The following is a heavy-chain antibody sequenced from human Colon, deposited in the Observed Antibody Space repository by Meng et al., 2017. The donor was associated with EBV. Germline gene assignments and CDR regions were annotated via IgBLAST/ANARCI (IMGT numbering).Heavy chain of an antibody. J-gene: IGHJ4*02. V-gene: IGHV4-4*02. CDR2: IYHSGST. CDR1: GGSISSVYW. Sequence: QVWRQGPGPGLVKPSETLSLPCAVSGGSISSVYWWTWVRQSPGKGLEWIGEIYHSGSTNYNPSLKSRVTISVDKSKNQFSLKLTSVTAADTAVYYCARGGYYSFDYWGQRTLVTVSS. CDR3: ARGGYYSFDY. D-gene: IGHD5-18*01.